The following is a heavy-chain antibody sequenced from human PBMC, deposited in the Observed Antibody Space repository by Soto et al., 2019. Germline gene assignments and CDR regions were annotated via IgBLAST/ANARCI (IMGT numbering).Heavy chain of an antibody. V-gene: IGHV3-7*05. CDR2: INRDGSKK. J-gene: IGHJ3*02. D-gene: IGHD6-13*01. CDR1: GFTLSAYW. CDR3: ARDVSPGSSSVYLDAFDI. Sequence: EVQLEESGGDLVQPGGSLRLSCAASGFTLSAYWMTWVRQAPGKGLEWVANINRDGSKKSYLYSVRVRFTISRDNVGNSLYLQMDSLRADDTALYHCARDVSPGSSSVYLDAFDIWGQGTMVTVSS.